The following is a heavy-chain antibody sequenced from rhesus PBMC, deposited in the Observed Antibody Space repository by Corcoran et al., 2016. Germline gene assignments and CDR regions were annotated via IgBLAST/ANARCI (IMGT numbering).Heavy chain of an antibody. CDR1: GFTFSNYW. D-gene: IGHD2-2*01. Sequence: EVQLVESGGGLVQPGGSLRLSCAASGFTFSNYWMSWVRQAPGKGLDWVGRIKNKADGGTAAYAGSVKGRFTISRDDSKNTLYLQMNSLKTEDTAVYYCTRGYFDAFDFWGQGLRVTVSS. J-gene: IGHJ3*01. V-gene: IGHV3-16*02. CDR2: IKNKADGGTA. CDR3: TRGYFDAFDF.